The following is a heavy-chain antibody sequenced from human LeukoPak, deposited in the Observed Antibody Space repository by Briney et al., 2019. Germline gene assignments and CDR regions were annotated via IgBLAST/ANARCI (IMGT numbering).Heavy chain of an antibody. Sequence: GSVKVSCKASGYTFTSYDINWVRQATGQGLEWMGWMDPNSGNTGYAQKFQGRVTMTRNTSISTAYMELSSLRSEDTAVYYCASEYCSSTSCYPDYWGQGTLVTVSS. CDR2: MDPNSGNT. D-gene: IGHD2-2*01. CDR1: GYTFTSYD. CDR3: ASEYCSSTSCYPDY. V-gene: IGHV1-8*01. J-gene: IGHJ4*02.